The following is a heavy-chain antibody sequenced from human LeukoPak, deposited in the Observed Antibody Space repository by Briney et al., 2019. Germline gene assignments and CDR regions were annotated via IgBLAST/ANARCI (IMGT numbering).Heavy chain of an antibody. CDR3: VNDEGATSPDY. CDR2: IRYDGSNK. CDR1: GFTFRSCA. V-gene: IGHV3-30*02. J-gene: IGHJ4*02. Sequence: GGSLRLSCVASGFTFRSCAMHWVRQAPGKGLKWVAFIRYDGSNKEYAVSVKGRFTVSRDNSKNTMYVQMNGLRPEDTAIYYCVNDEGATSPDYWGQGTLVTVSS. D-gene: IGHD1-1*01.